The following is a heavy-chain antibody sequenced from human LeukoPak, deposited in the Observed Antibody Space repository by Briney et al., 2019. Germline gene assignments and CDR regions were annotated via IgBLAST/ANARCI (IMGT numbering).Heavy chain of an antibody. D-gene: IGHD2-8*01. J-gene: IGHJ6*03. V-gene: IGHV3-33*06. Sequence: AGSLRLSCAASGFTFNSYGMHWVRQAPGKGLEWVAVIWYDGSNKYYADSVKGRFTISRDNSKNTLYLQMDSLRAEDTAVYYCAKGNGHYYYYMDVWGKGTTVTVSS. CDR1: GFTFNSYG. CDR2: IWYDGSNK. CDR3: AKGNGHYYYYMDV.